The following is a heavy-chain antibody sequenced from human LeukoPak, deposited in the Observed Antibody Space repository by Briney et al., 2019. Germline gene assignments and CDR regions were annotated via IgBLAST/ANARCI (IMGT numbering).Heavy chain of an antibody. V-gene: IGHV3-23*01. CDR2: ISGSGDST. D-gene: IGHD6-13*01. CDR3: AKDSPNSSSHNDY. CDR1: GFTFSNYA. J-gene: IGHJ4*02. Sequence: GGSLRLSCAASGFTFSNYAMSWVRQAPGKGLEWVSAISGSGDSTYYADSVKGRFTISRDNSKNTLYLQMNSLRAEDTAVNYCAKDSPNSSSHNDYWGQGTLVTVSS.